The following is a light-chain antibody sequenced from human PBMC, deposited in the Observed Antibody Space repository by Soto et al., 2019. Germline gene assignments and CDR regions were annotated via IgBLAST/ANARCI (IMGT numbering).Light chain of an antibody. V-gene: IGLV2-8*01. CDR3: TSYAGSNNVVV. CDR2: EVS. Sequence: QSALTQPPSASGSPGQSVTISCTGTSSDVGGYNYVSWYQQHPGKAPKLMIYEVSKRPSGVADRFSGSKSGNTASLTVSGLQAEDEVDYYSTSYAGSNNVVVFGGGTKLTVL. J-gene: IGLJ2*01. CDR1: SSDVGGYNY.